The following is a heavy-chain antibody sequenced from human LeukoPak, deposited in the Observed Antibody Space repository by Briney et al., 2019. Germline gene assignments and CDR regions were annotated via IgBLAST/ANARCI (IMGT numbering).Heavy chain of an antibody. J-gene: IGHJ4*02. Sequence: PSETLSLTCAVYGGSFSGYYWSWIRQPPGKGLEWIGEINHSGSTNYNPSLKSRVTISVDTSKNQFSLNLSSVTAADTAAYYCARGRSSYGDYFDYWGQGTLVTVSS. CDR3: ARGRSSYGDYFDY. CDR1: GGSFSGYY. V-gene: IGHV4-34*01. CDR2: INHSGST. D-gene: IGHD1-26*01.